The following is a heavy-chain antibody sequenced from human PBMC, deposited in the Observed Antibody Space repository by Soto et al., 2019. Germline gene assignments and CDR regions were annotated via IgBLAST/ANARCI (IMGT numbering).Heavy chain of an antibody. D-gene: IGHD2-8*01. Sequence: ASVKVSCKASGYTFTSYYMHWVRQAPGQGLEWMGIINPSGGSTSYAQKFQGRVTMTRDTSTSTVYMELSSLRSEDTAVYYCARDPPYCTNGVCPAEGDYWGQGTLVTVS. CDR2: INPSGGST. CDR3: ARDPPYCTNGVCPAEGDY. J-gene: IGHJ4*02. V-gene: IGHV1-46*01. CDR1: GYTFTSYY.